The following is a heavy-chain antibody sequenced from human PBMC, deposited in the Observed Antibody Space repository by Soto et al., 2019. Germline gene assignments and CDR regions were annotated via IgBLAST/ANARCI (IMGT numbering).Heavy chain of an antibody. Sequence: QVQLVQSGAEVKKPGSSVKVSCKASGGTFSSYAISWVRQAPGQGLEWMGGIIPIFGTANYAQKFQGRVTITADESTSTAYMELSSLRSEDTAVYYCASEEDRQREDTAMDYGMDVWGQGTTVTVSS. CDR2: IIPIFGTA. CDR3: ASEEDRQREDTAMDYGMDV. V-gene: IGHV1-69*12. CDR1: GGTFSSYA. J-gene: IGHJ6*02. D-gene: IGHD5-18*01.